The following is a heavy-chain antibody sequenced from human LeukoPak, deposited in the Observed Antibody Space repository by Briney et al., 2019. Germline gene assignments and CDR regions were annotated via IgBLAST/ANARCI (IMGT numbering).Heavy chain of an antibody. CDR2: INSDGSST. CDR1: VFTFSHYW. V-gene: IGHV3-74*01. J-gene: IGHJ5*02. Sequence: PGFSLTLSCAASVFTFSHYWMHLGRQAPGKGVGCVSPINSDGSSTSYADSVKGRFTISRDNAKNTLYLQMNSLRAEDTAVYYCALNRGGSTRFDPWGQGTLVTVSS. D-gene: IGHD1/OR15-1a*01. CDR3: ALNRGGSTRFDP.